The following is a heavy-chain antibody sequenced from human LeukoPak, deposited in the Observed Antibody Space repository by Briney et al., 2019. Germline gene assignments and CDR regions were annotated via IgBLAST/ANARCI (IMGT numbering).Heavy chain of an antibody. CDR1: GYTFTSYG. D-gene: IGHD2-21*01. CDR3: ARSIMDEGDWAYYFDY. CDR2: ISAYNGNT. Sequence: ASVKVSCKASGYTFTSYGISWVRQAPGQGLEWMGWISAYNGNTNYAQKLQGRVTMTTDTSTSTAYMELRSLRSDDTAVYYCARSIMDEGDWAYYFDYWGQGTLATVSS. J-gene: IGHJ4*02. V-gene: IGHV1-18*01.